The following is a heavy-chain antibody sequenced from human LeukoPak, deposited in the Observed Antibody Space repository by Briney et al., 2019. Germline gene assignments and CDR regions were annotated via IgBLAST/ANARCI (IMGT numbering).Heavy chain of an antibody. CDR3: ARYYYDSSGFSQTFFDC. CDR2: IIPIFGIA. Sequence: SVKVSCKASGGTFSSYAISWVRQAPGQGLEWMGRIIPIFGIANYAQKFQGRVMITADKSTSTAYMELSSLRSEDTAVYYCARYYYDSSGFSQTFFDCWGQGTLVTVSS. CDR1: GGTFSSYA. V-gene: IGHV1-69*04. J-gene: IGHJ4*02. D-gene: IGHD3-22*01.